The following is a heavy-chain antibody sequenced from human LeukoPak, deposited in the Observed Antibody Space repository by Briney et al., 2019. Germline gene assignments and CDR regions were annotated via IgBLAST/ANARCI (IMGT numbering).Heavy chain of an antibody. J-gene: IGHJ4*02. Sequence: ASVKVSCKASGYTFTSYGISWVRHAPGQGLEWMGWISAYNGNTNYAQKLQGRVTMTTDTSTSTAYMELSSLRSDDTAVYYCARDPKAGDLLWFGELLPDYFDYWGQGTLVTVSS. V-gene: IGHV1-18*01. D-gene: IGHD3-10*01. CDR2: ISAYNGNT. CDR3: ARDPKAGDLLWFGELLPDYFDY. CDR1: GYTFTSYG.